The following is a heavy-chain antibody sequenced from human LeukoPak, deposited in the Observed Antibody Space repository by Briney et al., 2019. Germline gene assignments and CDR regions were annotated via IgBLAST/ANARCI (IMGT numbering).Heavy chain of an antibody. CDR3: ARGNYDYVWGSYRPLYYYYGMDV. CDR2: TYYSGST. Sequence: SETLSLTCTVSGGSISSYYWSWIRQPPGKGLEWIGYTYYSGSTNYNPSLKSRVTISVDTSKNQFSLKLSSVTAADTAVYYCARGNYDYVWGSYRPLYYYYGMDVWGKGTTVTVSS. CDR1: GGSISSYY. J-gene: IGHJ6*04. V-gene: IGHV4-59*01. D-gene: IGHD3-16*02.